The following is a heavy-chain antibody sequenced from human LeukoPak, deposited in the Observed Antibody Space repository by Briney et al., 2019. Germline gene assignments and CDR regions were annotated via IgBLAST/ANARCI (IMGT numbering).Heavy chain of an antibody. CDR3: ARHRGGYDHYYGMDV. V-gene: IGHV4-59*08. CDR1: GGSISSYY. Sequence: TSETLSLTCTVSGGSISSYYWSWIRQPPGEGLEWIGYIYYSGSTNYNPSLKSRVTISVDTSKNQFSLKLSSVTAADTAVYYCARHRGGYDHYYGMDVWGQGTTVTVSS. CDR2: IYYSGST. J-gene: IGHJ6*02. D-gene: IGHD2-15*01.